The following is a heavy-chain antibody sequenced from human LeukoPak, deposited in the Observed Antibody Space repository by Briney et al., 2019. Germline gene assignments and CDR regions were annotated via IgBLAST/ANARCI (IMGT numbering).Heavy chain of an antibody. J-gene: IGHJ6*02. CDR2: INPNSGGT. Sequence: ASVKVSCKSSGYTFTGYYMHWVRQAPGQGLAWLGWINPNSGGTNYAQKFQGRVTMTRDTSISTAYMELSRLRSDDTAVYYCARSYDILTGYYPSYYYYYGMDVWGQGTTVTVSS. CDR1: GYTFTGYY. CDR3: ARSYDILTGYYPSYYYYYGMDV. V-gene: IGHV1-2*02. D-gene: IGHD3-9*01.